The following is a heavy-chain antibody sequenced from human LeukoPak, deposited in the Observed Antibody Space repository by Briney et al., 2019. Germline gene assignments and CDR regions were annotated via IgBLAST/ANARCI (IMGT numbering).Heavy chain of an antibody. CDR1: GGSISSYY. D-gene: IGHD4-11*01. Sequence: SETLSLTCTVSGGSISSYYWSWIRQPPGKGLEWIGEINHSGSTNYNPSLKSRVTISVDTSKNQFSLKLSSVTAADTAVYYCARGPRNYGYYYYGMDVWGQGTTVTVSS. J-gene: IGHJ6*02. V-gene: IGHV4-34*01. CDR3: ARGPRNYGYYYYGMDV. CDR2: INHSGST.